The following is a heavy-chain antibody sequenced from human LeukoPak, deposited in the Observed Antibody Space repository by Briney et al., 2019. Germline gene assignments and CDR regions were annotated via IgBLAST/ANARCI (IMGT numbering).Heavy chain of an antibody. CDR2: INHSGST. CDR1: GGSFSGYY. V-gene: IGHV4-34*01. D-gene: IGHD2-15*01. CDR3: ASYKRGYCSGGSCFAFDY. Sequence: ETXSLTCAVYGGSFSGYYWSWIRQPPGKGLEWIGEINHSGSTNYNPSLKSRVTISVDTSKNQFSLKLSSVTAADTAVYYCASYKRGYCSGGSCFAFDYWGQGTLVTVSS. J-gene: IGHJ4*02.